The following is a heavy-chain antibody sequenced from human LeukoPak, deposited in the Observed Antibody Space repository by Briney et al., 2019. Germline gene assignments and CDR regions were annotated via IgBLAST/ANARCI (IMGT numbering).Heavy chain of an antibody. Sequence: ASVKVSCKASGYTFTAYYMHWVRQATGQGLEWMGWMNPNSGNTGYAQKFQGRVTMTRNTSISTAYMELSSLRSEDTAVYYCARTNYYGSGSVDYWGQGTLVTVSS. D-gene: IGHD3-10*01. J-gene: IGHJ4*02. CDR3: ARTNYYGSGSVDY. CDR2: MNPNSGNT. V-gene: IGHV1-8*02. CDR1: GYTFTAYY.